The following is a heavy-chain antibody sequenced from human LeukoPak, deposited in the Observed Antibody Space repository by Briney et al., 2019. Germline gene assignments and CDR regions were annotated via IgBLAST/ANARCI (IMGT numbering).Heavy chain of an antibody. CDR2: ISADASGT. CDR3: ARGEIGVYYVAN. V-gene: IGHV3-74*01. Sequence: GGSLRLSCAASGFTFTNYWMHWLRQAPGKGLVWVSRISADASGTKYAESVRGRFTTSRDNAKNILYLQMNSLSAEDTAIYYCARGEIGVYYVANWGQGTLVTVSS. D-gene: IGHD3-10*02. CDR1: GFTFTNYW. J-gene: IGHJ4*02.